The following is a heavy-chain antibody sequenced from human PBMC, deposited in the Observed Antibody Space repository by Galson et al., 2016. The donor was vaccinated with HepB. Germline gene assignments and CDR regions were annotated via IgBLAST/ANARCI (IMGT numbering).Heavy chain of an antibody. J-gene: IGHJ4*02. V-gene: IGHV3-23*01. CDR1: GFTFSSYA. Sequence: SLRLSCAASGFTFSSYAMSWVRQAPGKGLEWVSAISGSGGTTYYADSVKVHFTISRDNSKNTLYLQMNSLRAEDTAVYYCAKGSVSLDYWGQGNLVTVSS. D-gene: IGHD2-15*01. CDR2: ISGSGGTT. CDR3: AKGSVSLDY.